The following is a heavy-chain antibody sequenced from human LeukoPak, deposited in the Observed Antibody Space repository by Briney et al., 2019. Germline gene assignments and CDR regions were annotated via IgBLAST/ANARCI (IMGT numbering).Heavy chain of an antibody. CDR1: GFYLSTYE. CDR3: ARGDPHADL. V-gene: IGHV3-48*03. CDR2: ITISGHTK. Sequence: GGPLRLSCAASGFYLSTYEMNWVRQAEGKGLEWIADITISGHTKNYADSVKGRFTISRDNARTSLYLQMNSQRVEDTGVYYCARGDPHADLWGQGTLVTVSS. J-gene: IGHJ5*02.